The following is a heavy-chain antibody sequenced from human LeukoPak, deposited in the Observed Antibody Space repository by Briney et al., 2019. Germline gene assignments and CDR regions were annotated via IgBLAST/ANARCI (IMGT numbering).Heavy chain of an antibody. V-gene: IGHV3-21*01. CDR2: ISSSSSYI. J-gene: IGHJ4*02. CDR3: AKDTDARYFDWLLPLDY. Sequence: PGGSLRLSCAASGFTFSSYSINWVRQAPGKGLEWVSSISSSSSYIYYADSLKGRFTISRDNAKNSLYLQMNSLRAEDTAVYYCAKDTDARYFDWLLPLDYWGQGTLVTVSS. D-gene: IGHD3-9*01. CDR1: GFTFSSYS.